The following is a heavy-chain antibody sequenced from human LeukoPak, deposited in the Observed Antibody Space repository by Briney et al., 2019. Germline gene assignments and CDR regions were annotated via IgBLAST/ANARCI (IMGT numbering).Heavy chain of an antibody. V-gene: IGHV3-48*01. CDR3: ARDYRYAFDY. J-gene: IGHJ4*02. CDR1: GFTFSTFS. CDR2: IGGTTRDT. Sequence: GGSLRLSCAASGFTFSTFSMNWVRQAPGKGLEWLSYIGGTTRDTYYADSVKGRFTISRDNAVNSVYLQMNSLRAEDTAVYYCARDYRYAFDYWGQGALVTVSS. D-gene: IGHD3-16*02.